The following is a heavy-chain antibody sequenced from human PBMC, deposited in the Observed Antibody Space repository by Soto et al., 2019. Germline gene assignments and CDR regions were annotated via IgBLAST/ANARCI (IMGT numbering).Heavy chain of an antibody. Sequence: EVQLVESGGGLIQPGGSLRLSCAASGFTVSSNYMSWVRQAPGKGLESVSVIYSGGSTYYADSVKGRFTISRDNSKNTLYLQKNSLRAEDTAVYYCARDGGAVAGRSYGMDVWGQGTTVTVS. J-gene: IGHJ6*02. CDR2: IYSGGST. CDR3: ARDGGAVAGRSYGMDV. V-gene: IGHV3-53*01. CDR1: GFTVSSNY. D-gene: IGHD6-19*01.